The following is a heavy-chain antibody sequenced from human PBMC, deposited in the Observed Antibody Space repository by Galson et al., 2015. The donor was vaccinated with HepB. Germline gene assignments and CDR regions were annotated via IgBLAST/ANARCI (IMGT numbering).Heavy chain of an antibody. V-gene: IGHV4-39*01. Sequence: KGLEWIGSIHYSGSTYYNPSLKSRVTISVDTSKNQFSLKLRFVTAADTAVYYCAGRAAYYYGSGSWYYFDYWGQGTLVTVSS. CDR2: IHYSGST. J-gene: IGHJ4*02. CDR3: AGRAAYYYGSGSWYYFDY. D-gene: IGHD3-10*01.